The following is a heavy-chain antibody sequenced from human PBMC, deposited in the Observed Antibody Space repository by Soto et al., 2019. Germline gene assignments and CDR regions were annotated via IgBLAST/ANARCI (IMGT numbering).Heavy chain of an antibody. CDR2: IIPIFGTA. J-gene: IGHJ4*02. CDR3: AIRGGGYSYGSFDY. CDR1: GGTFSSYA. D-gene: IGHD5-18*01. Sequence: SVKVSCKASGGTFSSYAISWVRQAPGQGLEWMGGIIPIFGTANYAQKFQGRVTITADKSTSTAYMELSSLRSEDTAVYYCAIRGGGYSYGSFDYWGQGTLVTVS. V-gene: IGHV1-69*06.